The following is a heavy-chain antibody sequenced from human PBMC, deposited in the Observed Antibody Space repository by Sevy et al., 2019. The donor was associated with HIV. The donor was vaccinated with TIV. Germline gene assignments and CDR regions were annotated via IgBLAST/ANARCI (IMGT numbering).Heavy chain of an antibody. Sequence: GGSLRLSCAASGFTFSNYGMNWVRQAPGKGLEWVSVIHNSGDSTYYAGSVKGRFTISRDNSENTLYLQMNSLRAEDTAGYYCVKGGSISATGNDAFDIWGQGTMVTVSS. D-gene: IGHD6-13*01. J-gene: IGHJ3*02. V-gene: IGHV3-23*01. CDR3: VKGGSISATGNDAFDI. CDR2: IHNSGDST. CDR1: GFTFSNYG.